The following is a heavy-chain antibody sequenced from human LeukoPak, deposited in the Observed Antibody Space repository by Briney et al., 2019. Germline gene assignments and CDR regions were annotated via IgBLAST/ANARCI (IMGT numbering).Heavy chain of an antibody. D-gene: IGHD2-15*01. J-gene: IGHJ4*02. V-gene: IGHV5-51*01. CDR2: IYPDDSDT. CDR1: GYSFTTYW. CDR3: AREGGFYCSGGSCYFDF. Sequence: GESLKISCKGSGYSFTTYWIGWVRQMPGKGLEWMGIIYPDDSDTIYSPSFQGQVTISADRSTNIAYLQWSSLKASDTAMYYCAREGGFYCSGGSCYFDFWGQGTLVTVSS.